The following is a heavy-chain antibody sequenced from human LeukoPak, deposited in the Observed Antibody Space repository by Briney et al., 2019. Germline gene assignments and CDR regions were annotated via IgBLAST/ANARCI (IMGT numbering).Heavy chain of an antibody. Sequence: SVKVSCKASGGTFSSYAISWVRQAPGQGLEWKGRIIPIFGTANYAQKFQGRVTITTDESTSTAYMELSSLRSEDTAVYYCARDQGTVREYSGSYFPLDYWGQGTLVTVSS. CDR1: GGTFSSYA. J-gene: IGHJ4*02. D-gene: IGHD1-26*01. CDR3: ARDQGTVREYSGSYFPLDY. CDR2: IIPIFGTA. V-gene: IGHV1-69*05.